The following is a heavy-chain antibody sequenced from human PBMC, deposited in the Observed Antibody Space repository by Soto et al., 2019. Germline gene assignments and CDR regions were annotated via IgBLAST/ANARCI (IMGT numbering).Heavy chain of an antibody. Sequence: SETLSLTCTVSGGSISSYYWSWIRQPPGKGLEWIGYIYYSGSTNYNPSLKSRVTISVDTSKNQFSLKLSSVTAADTAVYYCARRGYYGSGSYNYYYYYMDVWGKGTTVTVSS. V-gene: IGHV4-59*08. CDR2: IYYSGST. D-gene: IGHD3-10*01. CDR1: GGSISSYY. CDR3: ARRGYYGSGSYNYYYYYMDV. J-gene: IGHJ6*03.